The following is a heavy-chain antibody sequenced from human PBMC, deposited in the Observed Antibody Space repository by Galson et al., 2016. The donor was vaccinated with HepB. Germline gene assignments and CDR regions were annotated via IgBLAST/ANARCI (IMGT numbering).Heavy chain of an antibody. CDR3: ARALEYGSRNYYDYYAMDV. CDR2: IDPEDSYT. D-gene: IGHD4-17*01. V-gene: IGHV5-10-1*01. CDR1: GYRLTDYW. Sequence: QSGAEVKEPGESLRISCQGSGYRLTDYWITWVRQVPGKGLQWMGRIDPEDSYTNYSPSFQGHVTISVDKSTNTAYLQWSTLKAPDTAIYYWARALEYGSRNYYDYYAMDVWGPGTTVIVSS. J-gene: IGHJ6*02.